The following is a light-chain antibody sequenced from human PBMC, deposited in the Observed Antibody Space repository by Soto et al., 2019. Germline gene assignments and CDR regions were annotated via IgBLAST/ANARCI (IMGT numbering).Light chain of an antibody. Sequence: EIVLTQSPGTLSLSPGERVTLSCRASQTISSSYLAWYQQKPGQAPRLLIYAASSRATGIPDRFSGSGSRTDFTLTISRLEPEDLAVYYCQQYGNSPPFTFGPGTKVDIK. CDR1: QTISSSY. CDR2: AAS. J-gene: IGKJ3*01. CDR3: QQYGNSPPFT. V-gene: IGKV3-20*01.